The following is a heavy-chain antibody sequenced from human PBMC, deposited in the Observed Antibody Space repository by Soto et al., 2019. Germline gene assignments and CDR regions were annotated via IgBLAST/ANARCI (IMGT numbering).Heavy chain of an antibody. CDR3: AKGEDDYGDY. D-gene: IGHD1-26*01. CDR1: GFTFSSYG. Sequence: QVQLVESGGGVVQPGRSLRLSCAASGFTFSSYGMHWVRQAPGKGLEWVAVISYDGGNEYYADSVKGRFTISRDNSKNTLYLQMNILRADDTAVYYCAKGEDDYGDYWGQGTLVTVSS. V-gene: IGHV3-30*18. CDR2: ISYDGGNE. J-gene: IGHJ4*02.